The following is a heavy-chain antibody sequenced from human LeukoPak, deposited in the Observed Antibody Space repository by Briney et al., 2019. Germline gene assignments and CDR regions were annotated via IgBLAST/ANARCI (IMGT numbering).Heavy chain of an antibody. V-gene: IGHV3-23*01. CDR3: ARDPYSGSYGNYYYYFMDV. Sequence: GGSLRLSCAASGFTFSTFAMIWVRQPPGKGLEWVSSIFPSGGEIHYADSVRGRFTISRDNSKSTLSLQMNSLRAEDTAVYYWARDPYSGSYGNYYYYFMDVWGKGTTVTISS. J-gene: IGHJ6*03. D-gene: IGHD1-26*01. CDR1: GFTFSTFA. CDR2: IFPSGGEI.